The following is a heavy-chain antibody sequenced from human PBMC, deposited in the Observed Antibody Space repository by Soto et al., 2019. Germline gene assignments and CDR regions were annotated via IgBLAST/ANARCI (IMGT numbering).Heavy chain of an antibody. J-gene: IGHJ3*01. CDR3: AEGGEGGAA. Sequence: QVQLVQSGAEVKKPGSSVKVSCKASGGTFSSYAISWVRQAPGQGLEWMGGVIPIFGTANYAQKFQGRVTINAEDTTSRASMELRSLRSEDTAVSYCAEGGEGGAAWGQGTMVTVSS. D-gene: IGHD3-16*01. CDR2: VIPIFGTA. CDR1: GGTFSSYA. V-gene: IGHV1-69*12.